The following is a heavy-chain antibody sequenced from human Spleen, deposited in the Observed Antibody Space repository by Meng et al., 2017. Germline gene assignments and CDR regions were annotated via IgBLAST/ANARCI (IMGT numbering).Heavy chain of an antibody. J-gene: IGHJ3*02. D-gene: IGHD3-22*01. Sequence: GGSLRLSCKASGYSFTSYWIGWVRQMPGKGLEWMGIIYPGDSDTRYSPSFQGQVTISADKSISTAYLQWSSLKTSDTAMYYCARVIVPSDAFDIWGQGTMVTVSS. CDR3: ARVIVPSDAFDI. CDR2: IYPGDSDT. CDR1: GYSFTSYW. V-gene: IGHV5-51*01.